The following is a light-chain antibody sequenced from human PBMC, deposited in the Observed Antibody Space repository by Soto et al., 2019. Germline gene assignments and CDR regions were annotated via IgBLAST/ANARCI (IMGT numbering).Light chain of an antibody. J-gene: IGKJ5*01. CDR3: QQYGSSLIT. Sequence: EIVLTQSPATLSLSPGERATLSCRASQSVTNSLAWYQQKPGQAPSLLIYGVSTRATGIPTRFSGSGSGRQFTLTISRLEPEDFAVYYCQQYGSSLITFGQGTRLEIK. CDR1: QSVTNS. V-gene: IGKV3-20*01. CDR2: GVS.